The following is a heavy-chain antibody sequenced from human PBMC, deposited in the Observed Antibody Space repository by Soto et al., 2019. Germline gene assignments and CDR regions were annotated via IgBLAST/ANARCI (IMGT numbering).Heavy chain of an antibody. CDR1: GFTFSSYG. CDR3: AKESTEWLVREGFDP. V-gene: IGHV3-30*18. J-gene: IGHJ5*02. D-gene: IGHD6-19*01. CDR2: ISYDGSNK. Sequence: GGSLRLSCAASGFTFSSYGMHWVRQAPGKGLEWVAVISYDGSNKYYADSVKGRFIISRDNSKNTLYLQMNSLRAEDTAVYYCAKESTEWLVREGFDPWGQGTLVTVSS.